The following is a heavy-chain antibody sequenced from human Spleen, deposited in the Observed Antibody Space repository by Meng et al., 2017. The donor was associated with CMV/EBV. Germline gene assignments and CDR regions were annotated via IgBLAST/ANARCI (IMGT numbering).Heavy chain of an antibody. J-gene: IGHJ4*02. Sequence: GESLKISCAASGFNFSTYGMHWVRQETGKGPEWVAFIRYDVSTTYYADSVKGRFTISRDNSKNTLYLQMNGLRSDDSALYYCAKDRFRSFFDSWGQGTRVTVSS. CDR1: GFNFSTYG. CDR3: AKDRFRSFFDS. V-gene: IGHV3-30*02. CDR2: IRYDVSTT. D-gene: IGHD3-10*01.